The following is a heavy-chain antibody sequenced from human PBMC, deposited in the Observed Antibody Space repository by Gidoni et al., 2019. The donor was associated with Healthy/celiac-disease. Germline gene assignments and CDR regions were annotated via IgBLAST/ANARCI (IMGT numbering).Heavy chain of an antibody. CDR3: AKEGLGYCSGGSCSSGAFDI. CDR1: GFTFSSYA. Sequence: EVQLLESGGGLVQPGGSLRLSCAASGFTFSSYAMSWVRQAPGKGLEWVSAISGSGGSTYYADSVKGRFTISRDNSKNTLYLQMNSLRAEDTAVYYCAKEGLGYCSGGSCSSGAFDIWGQGTMVTVSS. D-gene: IGHD2-15*01. J-gene: IGHJ3*02. CDR2: ISGSGGST. V-gene: IGHV3-23*01.